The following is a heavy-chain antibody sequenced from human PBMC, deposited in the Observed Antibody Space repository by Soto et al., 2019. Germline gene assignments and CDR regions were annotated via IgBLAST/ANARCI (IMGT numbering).Heavy chain of an antibody. J-gene: IGHJ3*02. CDR2: IKQDGSEK. V-gene: IGHV3-7*01. Sequence: GGSLRLSCAASGFTFSSYWMSWVRQAPGKGLEWVANIKQDGSEKYYVDSVKGRFTISRDNAKNSLYLQMNSLRAEDTAVYYCARKYSSSPRPDDAFDIWGQGTMVTVSS. D-gene: IGHD6-13*01. CDR1: GFTFSSYW. CDR3: ARKYSSSPRPDDAFDI.